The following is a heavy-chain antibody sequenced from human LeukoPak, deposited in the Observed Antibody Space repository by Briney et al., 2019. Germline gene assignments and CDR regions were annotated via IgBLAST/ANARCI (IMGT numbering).Heavy chain of an antibody. Sequence: SETLSLTCTVSGGSVSSGSYYWSWIRQPPGKGLEWIGYIYYSGSTNYNPSLKSRVTISVDTSKNQFSLKLSSVTAADTAVYYCARDKSAFGGYLHWGQGTLVTVSS. V-gene: IGHV4-61*01. CDR1: GGSVSSGSYY. D-gene: IGHD3-22*01. J-gene: IGHJ4*02. CDR2: IYYSGST. CDR3: ARDKSAFGGYLH.